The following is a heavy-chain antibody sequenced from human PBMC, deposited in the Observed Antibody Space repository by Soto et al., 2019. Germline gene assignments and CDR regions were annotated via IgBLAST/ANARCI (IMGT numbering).Heavy chain of an antibody. Sequence: PGGSLRLSCAASGFTFSSYSMNWVRQAPGKGLEWVGRIKSKALGGTTDFAAPVRGRFAITRDDSRNVAYMQMNSLYTEDTGVYYCTTDSYSTMIEVRFDYWGHGTLVTVSS. J-gene: IGHJ4*01. D-gene: IGHD3-22*01. CDR1: GFTFSSYS. CDR2: IKSKALGGTT. V-gene: IGHV3-15*05. CDR3: TTDSYSTMIEVRFDY.